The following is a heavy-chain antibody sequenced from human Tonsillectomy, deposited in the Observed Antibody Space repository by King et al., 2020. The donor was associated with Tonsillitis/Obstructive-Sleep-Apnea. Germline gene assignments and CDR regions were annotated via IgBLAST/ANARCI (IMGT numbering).Heavy chain of an antibody. J-gene: IGHJ4*02. D-gene: IGHD2-15*01. CDR2: ISSSGSYI. Sequence: VQLVESGGGLVKPGGSLRLSCAASGFTFSSYSMNWVRQAPGKGLEWVSSISSSGSYIHYADSVKGRFTISKDNAKNSLYLQMNRLRADDTAVHYCARDPTVVVVAATPYFDYWGQGTLVTVSS. CDR1: GFTFSSYS. CDR3: ARDPTVVVVAATPYFDY. V-gene: IGHV3-21*01.